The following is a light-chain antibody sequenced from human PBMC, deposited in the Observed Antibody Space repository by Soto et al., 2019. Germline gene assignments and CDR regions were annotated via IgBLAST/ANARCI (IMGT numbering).Light chain of an antibody. CDR3: QQYDNRPPT. CDR2: DAS. Sequence: DIQMTQSPSSLSASVGDRVTITCQASQGINNYLIWYQQKPGKAPKLLIYDASSLQTGVPSRFSGAASGTHFTFTISSLQHEDVATYYCQQYDNRPPTFGQGTKLEIK. V-gene: IGKV1-33*01. CDR1: QGINNY. J-gene: IGKJ2*01.